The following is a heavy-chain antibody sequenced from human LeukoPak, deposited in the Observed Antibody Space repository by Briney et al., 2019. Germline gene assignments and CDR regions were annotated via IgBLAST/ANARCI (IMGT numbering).Heavy chain of an antibody. V-gene: IGHV4-34*01. CDR1: GGSFSGYY. J-gene: IGHJ3*02. CDR2: INHSGST. Sequence: PSETLSLTCAVYGGSFSGYYWSWIRQPPGKGLEWIGEINHSGSTNYNPSLKSRVTISVDTSKNQFSLKLSSVTAADTAVYYCARGKGAFDIWGQGTMVTVST. CDR3: ARGKGAFDI.